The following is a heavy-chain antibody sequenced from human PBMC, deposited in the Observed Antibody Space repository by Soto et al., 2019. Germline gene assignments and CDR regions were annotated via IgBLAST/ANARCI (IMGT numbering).Heavy chain of an antibody. CDR1: GFSFSNYG. CDR3: VSWLVPD. Sequence: QVQLVESGGGVVQPGRSLRLSCAASGFSFSNYGMHWVRQVPGKGLEWMAFISNDGKNKYYADSLKGRFTISRDNFKNALYLQMNSLRVDDTAVYHCVSWLVPDWDQGTLVTVSS. J-gene: IGHJ4*02. CDR2: ISNDGKNK. V-gene: IGHV3-30*03. D-gene: IGHD3-10*01.